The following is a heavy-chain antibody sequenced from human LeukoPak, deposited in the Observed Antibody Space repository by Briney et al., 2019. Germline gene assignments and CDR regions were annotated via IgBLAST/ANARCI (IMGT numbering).Heavy chain of an antibody. Sequence: GGSLRLSCAASGFIFSDYWMSWVRQAPGKGLEWVANIKEDGSEKYYVDSVKGRFTISRDNAKKSLYLQMNSLRAEDTAVYYCARRYFDYWGQGILVTVSS. J-gene: IGHJ4*02. CDR3: ARRYFDY. CDR1: GFIFSDYW. CDR2: IKEDGSEK. V-gene: IGHV3-7*03.